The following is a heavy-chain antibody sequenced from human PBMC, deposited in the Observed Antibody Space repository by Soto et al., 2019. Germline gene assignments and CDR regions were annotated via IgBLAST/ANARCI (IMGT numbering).Heavy chain of an antibody. Sequence: QVQLVQSGAEVKEPGSSVNVSCKASGGTFSIYAISWVRQAPGQGLEWMGGIIPIFGTADYAQKFQGRVTITADESTSTANMKMSSMRSGHTAIYYCARALYSSSWPNKMSNLQNSYYGMDVWGQGTTVTVSS. CDR3: ARALYSSSWPNKMSNLQNSYYGMDV. V-gene: IGHV1-69*12. J-gene: IGHJ6*02. D-gene: IGHD6-13*01. CDR2: IIPIFGTA. CDR1: GGTFSIYA.